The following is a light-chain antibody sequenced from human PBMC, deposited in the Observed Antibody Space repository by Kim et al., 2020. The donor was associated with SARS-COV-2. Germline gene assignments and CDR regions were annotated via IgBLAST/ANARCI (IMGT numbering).Light chain of an antibody. Sequence: IQMTQSPSTLSAAVGDRVTITCRASQDITTALAWYQQKPGKTPKLLMYDVSTLESGVPSRFSGSGSGTDFTLTIGSLQPEDFATYYCQQFKNYPRTFGQGTKVDIK. J-gene: IGKJ1*01. CDR2: DVS. CDR1: QDITTA. V-gene: IGKV1D-13*01. CDR3: QQFKNYPRT.